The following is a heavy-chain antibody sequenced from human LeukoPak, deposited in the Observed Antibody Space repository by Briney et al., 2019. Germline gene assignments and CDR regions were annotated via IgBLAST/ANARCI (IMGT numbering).Heavy chain of an antibody. CDR2: ISSSSSYI. V-gene: IGHV3-21*01. D-gene: IGHD3-3*01. CDR1: GFTFSSYS. J-gene: IGHJ4*02. CDR3: ASDFWSGYYTGISPNG. Sequence: GGSLRLSCAASGFTFSSYSMTWVRQAPGKGLEWVSSISSSSSYIYYADSVKGRFTISRDNAKNSLYLQMNSLRAEDTAVYYCASDFWSGYYTGISPNGWGQGTLVTVSS.